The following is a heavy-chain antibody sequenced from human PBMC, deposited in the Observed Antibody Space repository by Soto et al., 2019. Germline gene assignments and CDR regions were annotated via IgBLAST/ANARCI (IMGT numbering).Heavy chain of an antibody. V-gene: IGHV3-23*01. CDR1: GFTFSSYA. J-gene: IGHJ4*02. Sequence: EVQLLESGGGLVQPGGSLRLSCAASGFTFSSYAMSWVRQAPGKGLEWVSAISGGRGSTHYADSVKGRFTISRDTSKNTLSLQMNSLSAADTAVYYCTKKGEVGATYFFDYWGQGALVTVSS. CDR3: TKKGEVGATYFFDY. D-gene: IGHD1-26*01. CDR2: ISGGRGST.